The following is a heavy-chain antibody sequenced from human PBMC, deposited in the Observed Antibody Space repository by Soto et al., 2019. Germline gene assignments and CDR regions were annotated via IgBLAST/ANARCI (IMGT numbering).Heavy chain of an antibody. Sequence: SETLSLTCTVSGGSISSYYWSWIRQPPGKGLEWIGYIYYSGSTNYNPSLKSRVTISVDTSKNQFSLKLSSVTAADTAMYYCARDSGYSSSTSCPPDYWGQGTRVTVSS. CDR2: IYYSGST. V-gene: IGHV4-59*01. CDR1: GGSISSYY. J-gene: IGHJ4*02. CDR3: ARDSGYSSSTSCPPDY. D-gene: IGHD2-2*01.